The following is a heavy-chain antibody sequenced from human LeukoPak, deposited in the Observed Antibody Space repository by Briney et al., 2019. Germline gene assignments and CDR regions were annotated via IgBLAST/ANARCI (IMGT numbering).Heavy chain of an antibody. CDR2: IWYDGNNK. V-gene: IGHV3-33*06. J-gene: IGHJ4*02. CDR3: AKAQGAYYFDY. D-gene: IGHD1-26*01. Sequence: PGGSLRLSCAASGFTFSSYGMHWVRQAPGKGLEWVAVIWYDGNNKYYADSVKGLFTISRDNSKNTLYLQMNSLRAEDTAVYYCAKAQGAYYFDYWGQGTLVTVSS. CDR1: GFTFSSYG.